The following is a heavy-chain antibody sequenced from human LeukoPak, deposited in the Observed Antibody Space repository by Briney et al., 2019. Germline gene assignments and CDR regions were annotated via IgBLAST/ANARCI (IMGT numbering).Heavy chain of an antibody. D-gene: IGHD2-2*02. J-gene: IGHJ4*02. CDR1: GFTFSSYA. Sequence: PGRSLRLSCAASGFTFSSYAMHWVRQAPGKGLEWVAVISYDGSNKYYADSAKGRFTISRDNSKNTLYLQMNSLRAEDTAVYYCARSNIVVVPAAILDYWGQGTLVTVSS. CDR2: ISYDGSNK. CDR3: ARSNIVVVPAAILDY. V-gene: IGHV3-30-3*01.